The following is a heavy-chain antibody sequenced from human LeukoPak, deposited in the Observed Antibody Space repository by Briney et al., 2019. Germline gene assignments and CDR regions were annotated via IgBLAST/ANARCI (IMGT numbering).Heavy chain of an antibody. CDR3: ARCTYSNYVSFDY. V-gene: IGHV4-61*02. Sequence: SETLSLTCTVSVGSISSGSYYWSWIRQPAGKGLEWIGRIYTSGSTNYNPSLKSRVTISVGTSKNQFSLKLSSVTAADTAVYYCARCTYSNYVSFDYWGQGTLVTVSS. D-gene: IGHD4-11*01. CDR1: VGSISSGSYY. J-gene: IGHJ4*02. CDR2: IYTSGST.